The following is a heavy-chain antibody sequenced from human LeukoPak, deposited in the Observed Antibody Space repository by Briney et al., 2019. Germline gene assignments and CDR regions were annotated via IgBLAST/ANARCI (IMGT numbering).Heavy chain of an antibody. Sequence: SETLSLTCTVSGGSISSSSYYWGWIRQPPGKGLEWIGSIYYSGSTYYNPSPKSRVTISVDTSKNQFSLKLSPVTAADTAVYYCAVGWELPPHFDYWGQGTLVTVSS. CDR1: GGSISSSSYY. CDR3: AVGWELPPHFDY. V-gene: IGHV4-39*01. J-gene: IGHJ4*02. CDR2: IYYSGST. D-gene: IGHD1-26*01.